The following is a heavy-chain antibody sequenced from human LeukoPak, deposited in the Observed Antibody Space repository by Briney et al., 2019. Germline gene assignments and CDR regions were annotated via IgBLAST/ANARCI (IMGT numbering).Heavy chain of an antibody. V-gene: IGHV3-23*01. D-gene: IGHD3-10*01. CDR1: GFTFSSYA. J-gene: IGHJ4*02. Sequence: GGSLRLSCGTSGFTFSSYAMSWVRQAPGKGPEWVSLITAIAGDTYYADSVKGRFTISRDNSRNTLYLQMDSLRAEDSAIYYCVSKGLQLFGELLDWGQGTLVTVSS. CDR3: VSKGLQLFGELLD. CDR2: ITAIAGDT.